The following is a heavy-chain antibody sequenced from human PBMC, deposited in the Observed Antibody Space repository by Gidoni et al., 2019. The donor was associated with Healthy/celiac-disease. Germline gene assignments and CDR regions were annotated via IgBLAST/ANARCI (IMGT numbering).Heavy chain of an antibody. J-gene: IGHJ4*02. CDR3: ARGGLLLGGPNPKLVVVPAALDY. Sequence: QVQLVQSGAEVKKPGSSVKVSCKASGGTFSSYAFSWVRQAPGQGLEWMGGSIPTFGTANYAQKCQGRVTITADESTSTAYMELSSLRSEDTAVYYCARGGLLLGGPNPKLVVVPAALDYWGQGTLVTVSS. D-gene: IGHD2-2*01. CDR2: SIPTFGTA. V-gene: IGHV1-69*01. CDR1: GGTFSSYA.